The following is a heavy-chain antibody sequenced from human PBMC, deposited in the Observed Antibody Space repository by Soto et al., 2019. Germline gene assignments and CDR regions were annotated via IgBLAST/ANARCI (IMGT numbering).Heavy chain of an antibody. D-gene: IGHD3-16*01. Sequence: EVQLVESGGDLVQPGGSLRLSCAASGFTFSSYDFHWVRQATGKGLEWVSGIGTAGDTYYAGSVKGRFIMSRENGKNSLYVQMNSLRAGDTAWYYCTRGADGFDYWGQGTLVTVSS. CDR3: TRGADGFDY. V-gene: IGHV3-13*01. CDR2: IGTAGDT. J-gene: IGHJ4*02. CDR1: GFTFSSYD.